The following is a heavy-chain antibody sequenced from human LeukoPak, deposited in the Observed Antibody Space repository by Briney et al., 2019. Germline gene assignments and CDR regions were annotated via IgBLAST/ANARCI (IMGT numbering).Heavy chain of an antibody. Sequence: GGSLRLSCAASGFTFGSYAMNWVRQAPGKGLEWVSIISGIGGSTYYAHSVKGRFTISTDNSNTTLYVQMNCLRADDTSVYYCARDLDDYGDPDSFDMWGQGTMVTVSS. CDR2: ISGIGGST. CDR1: GFTFGSYA. D-gene: IGHD4-17*01. V-gene: IGHV3-23*01. CDR3: ARDLDDYGDPDSFDM. J-gene: IGHJ3*02.